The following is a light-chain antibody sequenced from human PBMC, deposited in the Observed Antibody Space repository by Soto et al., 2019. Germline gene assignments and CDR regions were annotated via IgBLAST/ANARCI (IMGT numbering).Light chain of an antibody. CDR1: SSDVDGYKY. J-gene: IGLJ1*01. CDR3: CSYTSSSAYV. V-gene: IGLV2-14*03. Sequence: QSSLTQPASVSGSPGQSIAISCTGTSSDVDGYKYVSWYQQHPDKAPKLMIYDVSNRPSGVSDRFSGSKSGHTASLTNSGVQSEDEADYYGCSYTSSSAYVFGTRTK. CDR2: DVS.